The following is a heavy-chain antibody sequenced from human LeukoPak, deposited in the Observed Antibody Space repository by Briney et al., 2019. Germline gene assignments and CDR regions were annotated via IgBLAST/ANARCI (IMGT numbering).Heavy chain of an antibody. CDR1: GGTFSSYA. CDR2: IIPILGIA. Sequence: SVKVSCKASGGTFSSYAISWVRQAPGQGLEWMGRIIPILGIANYAQKFQGRVTMTRDTSTSTDYMELSSLRSEDTAVYYCARDWGTAGNPFDPWGQGTLVTVSS. V-gene: IGHV1-69*04. CDR3: ARDWGTAGNPFDP. J-gene: IGHJ5*02. D-gene: IGHD6-13*01.